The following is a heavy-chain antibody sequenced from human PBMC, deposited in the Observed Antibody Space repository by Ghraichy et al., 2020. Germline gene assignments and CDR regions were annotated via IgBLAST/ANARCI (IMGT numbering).Heavy chain of an antibody. CDR1: GLTVSNNY. CDR3: ARGTGNYGY. D-gene: IGHD1-7*01. J-gene: IGHJ4*02. CDR2: IYSDGTT. V-gene: IGHV3-53*04. Sequence: GGSLRLSCAASGLTVSNNYMNWVRQAPGKGLEWVSIIYSDGTTYYADSVKGRFTISRHNSKNTLYLQMNSLRVEDTAVYYCARGTGNYGYWGQGTLVTVSS.